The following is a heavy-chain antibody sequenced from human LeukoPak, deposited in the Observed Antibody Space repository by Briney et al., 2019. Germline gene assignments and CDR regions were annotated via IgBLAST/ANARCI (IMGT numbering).Heavy chain of an antibody. Sequence: SVKVSCKASGCTFSSYAISWVRQAPGQGLEWMGWIIPIFGTANYAQKFQGRVTITADESTRTAYMELSGLCSEDTAVYYCARPHRITMIVPGYDGFDPWGQGTLVTVSS. CDR3: ARPHRITMIVPGYDGFDP. D-gene: IGHD3-22*01. V-gene: IGHV1-69*01. CDR1: GCTFSSYA. CDR2: IIPIFGTA. J-gene: IGHJ5*02.